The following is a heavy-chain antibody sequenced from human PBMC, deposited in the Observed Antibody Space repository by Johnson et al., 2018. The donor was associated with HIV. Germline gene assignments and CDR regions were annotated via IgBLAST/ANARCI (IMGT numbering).Heavy chain of an antibody. V-gene: IGHV3-30*18. CDR2: ISYDGSNK. J-gene: IGHJ3*02. CDR1: GFTFSNYA. CDR3: AKSIAAAGTNAFDI. D-gene: IGHD6-13*01. Sequence: QVQLVESGGGLVQPGRSLRLSCAASGFTFSNYAIHWVRQAPGKGLEWVAIISYDGSNKYYADSVKGRFTISRDNSKNTLYLQMNSLRAEDTAVYYCAKSIAAAGTNAFDIWGQGTMVTVSS.